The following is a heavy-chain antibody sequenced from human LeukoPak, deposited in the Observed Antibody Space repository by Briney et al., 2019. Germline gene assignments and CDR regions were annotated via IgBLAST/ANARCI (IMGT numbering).Heavy chain of an antibody. J-gene: IGHJ4*02. CDR2: IYYSGTT. CDR1: GGSISSSNYY. D-gene: IGHD3-22*01. CDR3: AGTYFYTSGGYYNFDY. Sequence: SETLSLTCTVSGGSISSSNYYWVWIRQPPGKGLEWIGSIYYSGTTYYNPSLKSRVTISVDTSKNQFSLKLSSVTAADTAVYYCAGTYFYTSGGYYNFDYWGQGTLVTVSS. V-gene: IGHV4-39*01.